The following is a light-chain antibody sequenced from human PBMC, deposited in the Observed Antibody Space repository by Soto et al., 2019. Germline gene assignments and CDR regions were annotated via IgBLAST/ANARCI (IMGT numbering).Light chain of an antibody. Sequence: EIVLTQSPGTLSLSPGERAILSCRASQSVGSSYLAWYQQKPGQAPMLLIYGASSRATGIPDRFSGSGSGTDFTLTISRLEPEDFAVYYCQQYGNSFTFGPGTKVDIK. CDR1: QSVGSSY. J-gene: IGKJ3*01. CDR2: GAS. V-gene: IGKV3-20*01. CDR3: QQYGNSFT.